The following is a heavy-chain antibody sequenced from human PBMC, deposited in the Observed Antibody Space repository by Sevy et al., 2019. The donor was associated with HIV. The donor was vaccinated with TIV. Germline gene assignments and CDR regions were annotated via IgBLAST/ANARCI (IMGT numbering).Heavy chain of an antibody. Sequence: GGSLRLSCAASVFTFSGSAMHWVRQASGKGLEWVGRIRSKANSYATAYAASVKGRFTISRDDSKNTAYLQMNSLKTEDTAVYYCTRRRYYDSSGYPLDDAFDIWGQGTMVTVSS. CDR3: TRRRYYDSSGYPLDDAFDI. CDR1: VFTFSGSA. D-gene: IGHD3-22*01. CDR2: IRSKANSYAT. J-gene: IGHJ3*02. V-gene: IGHV3-73*01.